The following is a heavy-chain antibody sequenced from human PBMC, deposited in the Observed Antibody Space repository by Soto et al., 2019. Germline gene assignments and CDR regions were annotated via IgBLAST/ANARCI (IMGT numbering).Heavy chain of an antibody. J-gene: IGHJ4*02. CDR3: AGASSRVSSVVAAY. V-gene: IGHV1-46*01. CDR1: NDSLSSDF. D-gene: IGHD2-15*01. CDR2: NNPVPNSA. Sequence: GASVKVSCKGSNDSLSSDFIHWVRQAPGEGLEWMGINNPVPNSASYSKEFQGRLTLTSDMPSRTVYMQLSNLRSDNTAVCYCAGASSRVSSVVAAYWGQGTLVTVSS.